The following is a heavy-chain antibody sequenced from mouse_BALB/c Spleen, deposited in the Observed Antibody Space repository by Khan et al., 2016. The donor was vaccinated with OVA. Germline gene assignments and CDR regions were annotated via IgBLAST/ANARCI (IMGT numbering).Heavy chain of an antibody. V-gene: IGHV1S81*02. Sequence: QVQLKQPGAELVKPGASVKLSCKASGYTFTSYWMLWVKQRPGQGLDWIGYINPSDGRSHYNEMFKNKATLTVDKSSSTAYMQLSSLTSEASAVYYCARGGYGSLAYWGQGTLVTVSA. J-gene: IGHJ3*01. CDR2: INPSDGRS. CDR1: GYTFTSYW. D-gene: IGHD2-10*02. CDR3: ARGGYGSLAY.